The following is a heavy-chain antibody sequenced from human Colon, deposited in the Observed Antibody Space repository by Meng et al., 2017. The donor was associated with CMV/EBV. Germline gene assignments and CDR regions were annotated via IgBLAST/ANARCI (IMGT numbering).Heavy chain of an antibody. Sequence: GFTFSSYATSWVRQAPGKGLEWVSGISGSGGSPYYADSVKGRFSISRDNSKNTVSLQMNSLTAEDTAVYYCAKEGSGSGSSKYYFDYWGQGTLVTVSS. CDR2: ISGSGGSP. D-gene: IGHD3-10*01. V-gene: IGHV3-23*01. CDR1: GFTFSSYA. CDR3: AKEGSGSGSSKYYFDY. J-gene: IGHJ4*02.